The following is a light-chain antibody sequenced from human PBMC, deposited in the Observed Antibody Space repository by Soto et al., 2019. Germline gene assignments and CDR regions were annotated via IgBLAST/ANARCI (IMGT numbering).Light chain of an antibody. CDR3: HQYSTSRLT. J-gene: IGKJ4*01. CDR1: QSVTSSY. CDR2: GAS. Sequence: EIVLTQSPGTLSLSPGERATLSCRASQSVTSSYLAWYQQKPGQAPRLLISGASSRATGIPDRFSGSGSGTDFTLTISRLEPEDFAVYYCHQYSTSRLTFGGGTKVEIK. V-gene: IGKV3-20*01.